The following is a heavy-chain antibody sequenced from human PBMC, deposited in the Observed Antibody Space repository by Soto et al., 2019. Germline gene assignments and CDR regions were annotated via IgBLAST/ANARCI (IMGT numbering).Heavy chain of an antibody. Sequence: QVQLQQWGAGLLKTSETLSLTSAVYGGSFSGYYWSWIRQSPGKGLDWIGEITHSGSINYNPSLKSRVTISVDTSRNQYPRKLSSLTATDTALYYCARQLRERRRGFDYWGQGTLVTVSS. CDR3: ARQLRERRRGFDY. J-gene: IGHJ4*02. CDR2: ITHSGSI. V-gene: IGHV4-34*01. CDR1: GGSFSGYY. D-gene: IGHD1-1*01.